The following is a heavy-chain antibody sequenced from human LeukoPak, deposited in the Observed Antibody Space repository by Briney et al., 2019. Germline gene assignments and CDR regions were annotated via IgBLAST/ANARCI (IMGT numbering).Heavy chain of an antibody. V-gene: IGHV3-11*03. Sequence: KTGGSLRLSCAASGFTFSDYYMSWIRQTPGKGLEWISYISSTSRYTNYADSVKGRFTISRDNTKNSLSLQMNSLRAEDTAVYYCARSGLGYCSDGSCYPNWFDPWGQGTLVTVSS. CDR1: GFTFSDYY. J-gene: IGHJ5*02. CDR2: ISSTSRYT. D-gene: IGHD2-15*01. CDR3: ARSGLGYCSDGSCYPNWFDP.